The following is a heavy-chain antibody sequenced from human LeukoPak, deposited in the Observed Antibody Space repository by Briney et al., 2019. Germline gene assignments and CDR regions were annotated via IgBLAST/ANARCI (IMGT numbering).Heavy chain of an antibody. J-gene: IGHJ4*02. V-gene: IGHV3-43*01. Sequence: GGSLRLSCVASGLTFDDYSFHWVRQAPGKGLEWLSLISRDGRATYYADSVKGRFTISRDNSKNSLYLQMNSLRTEGTALYYCTKDRYCTTTFCPLDYWGQGTLVTVSS. D-gene: IGHD2-8*01. CDR2: ISRDGRAT. CDR1: GLTFDDYS. CDR3: TKDRYCTTTFCPLDY.